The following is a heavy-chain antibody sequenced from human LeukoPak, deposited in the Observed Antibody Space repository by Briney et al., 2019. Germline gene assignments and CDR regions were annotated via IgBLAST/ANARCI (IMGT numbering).Heavy chain of an antibody. Sequence: GESLKISCKGSGYTFTSYWIGWVRQMPGKGLEWMGIIYPGDSGTRYSPSFQGQVTISADKSISTAYLQWSSLKASDTAMYYCARQPKQSYYIQYYFDYWGQGTLVTVSS. V-gene: IGHV5-51*01. CDR1: GYTFTSYW. CDR2: IYPGDSGT. D-gene: IGHD1-26*01. J-gene: IGHJ4*02. CDR3: ARQPKQSYYIQYYFDY.